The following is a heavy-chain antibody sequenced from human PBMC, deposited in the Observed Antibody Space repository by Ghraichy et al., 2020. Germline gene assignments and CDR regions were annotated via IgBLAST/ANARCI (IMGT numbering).Heavy chain of an antibody. D-gene: IGHD2-21*01. CDR3: EGSLAVIRYFDL. CDR1: NVSISSSNYY. CDR2: IHHSGST. V-gene: IGHV4-39*01. J-gene: IGHJ2*01. Sequence: SQTLSLTCAVSNVSISSSNYYWGWIRQPPGKGLEWIGSIHHSGSTYYSPSLKSRVTISADTSNSQFSLKVPSVTAADPAVYYCEGSLAVIRYFDLLGRGSLVTVSS.